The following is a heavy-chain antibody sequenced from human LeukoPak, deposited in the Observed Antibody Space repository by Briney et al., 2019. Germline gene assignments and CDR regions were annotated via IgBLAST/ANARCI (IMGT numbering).Heavy chain of an antibody. V-gene: IGHV3-74*01. D-gene: IGHD3-22*01. CDR2: INSDGSST. Sequence: GGSLRLSCAASGFTFSSYWMHWVRQAPGKGLVWVSRINSDGSSTSYADSVKGRFTISRDNAKNTLYLQMNSLRAEDTAVHYCARESGYDSSGYYHDAFDIWGQGTMVTVSS. J-gene: IGHJ3*02. CDR1: GFTFSSYW. CDR3: ARESGYDSSGYYHDAFDI.